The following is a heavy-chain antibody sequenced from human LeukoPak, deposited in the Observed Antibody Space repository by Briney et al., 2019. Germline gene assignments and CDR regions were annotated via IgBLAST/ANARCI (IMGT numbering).Heavy chain of an antibody. CDR2: ISSSDTTI. Sequence: PGGSLRLSCAASGLTFSSYEMTWVRQAPGKGLEWVSNISSSDTTIHYADSVKGRFTISRDNARNSLYLQMNSLRAEDTAVYYCARSRRDNYYYYYGMDVWGQGTTVTVSS. J-gene: IGHJ6*02. CDR1: GLTFSSYE. D-gene: IGHD5-24*01. CDR3: ARSRRDNYYYYYGMDV. V-gene: IGHV3-48*03.